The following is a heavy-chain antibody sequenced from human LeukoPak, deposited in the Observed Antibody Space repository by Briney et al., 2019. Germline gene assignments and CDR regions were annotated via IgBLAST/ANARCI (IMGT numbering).Heavy chain of an antibody. CDR1: GTSITRTY. D-gene: IGHD6-19*01. V-gene: IGHV4-59*08. CDR2: VYDTGDT. CDR3: ARLATGGWYLVDY. J-gene: IGHJ4*02. Sequence: SETLSLTCTVSGTSITRTYWSWIRQPPGRGLESVGYVYDTGDTNYNPSLKSRVTISVDTSKNQFSLKLSSVTAADTAVYYCARLATGGWYLVDYWGQGTLVTVXS.